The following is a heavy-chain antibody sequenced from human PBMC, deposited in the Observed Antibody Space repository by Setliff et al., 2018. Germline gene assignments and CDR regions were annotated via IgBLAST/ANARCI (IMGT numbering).Heavy chain of an antibody. CDR1: GFTFSNYG. CDR2: ITSSGRDT. V-gene: IGHV3-23*01. Sequence: GGSLRLSCAVSGFTFSNYGFHWVRQAPGKGLEWVSVITSSGRDTYYTDSVKGRFTISRDNSDNTLYLQINSLRDADTAIYYCVKGTLPYCTGPTCYPLDHWGQGTLVTVSS. CDR3: VKGTLPYCTGPTCYPLDH. D-gene: IGHD2-8*02. J-gene: IGHJ4*02.